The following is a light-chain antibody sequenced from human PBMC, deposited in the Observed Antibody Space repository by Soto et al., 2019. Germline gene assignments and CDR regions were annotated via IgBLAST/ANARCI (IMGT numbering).Light chain of an antibody. CDR1: SSDVGSYNL. CDR2: DVS. CDR3: SSHTSSSTPYV. Sequence: QSVLTQPASVSGSPGQSITISCTGTSSDVGSYNLVSWYQQHPGKAPKLMIYDVSYRPSGVSNRFSGSKSGNTASLTISGLQAEDEADYYCSSHTSSSTPYVFGTGTKATVL. V-gene: IGLV2-14*02. J-gene: IGLJ1*01.